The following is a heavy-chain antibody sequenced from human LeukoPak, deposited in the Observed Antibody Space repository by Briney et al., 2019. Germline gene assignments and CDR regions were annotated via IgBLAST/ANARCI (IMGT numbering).Heavy chain of an antibody. J-gene: IGHJ4*02. CDR2: INRSGST. V-gene: IGHV4-34*01. D-gene: IGHD6-6*01. Sequence: PSETLSLTCAVYGGSFSGYYWSWIRQPPGKGLEWIGEINRSGSTNYNPSLKSRVTISVDTSKNQFSLKLSSVTAADTAVYYCARVASYSSSSYGIDYWGQGTLVTVSS. CDR3: ARVASYSSSSYGIDY. CDR1: GGSFSGYY.